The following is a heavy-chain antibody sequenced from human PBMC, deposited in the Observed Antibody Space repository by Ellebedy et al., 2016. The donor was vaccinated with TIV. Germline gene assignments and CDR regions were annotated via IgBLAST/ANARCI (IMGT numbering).Heavy chain of an antibody. CDR2: IYYSGSI. V-gene: IGHV4-34*11. J-gene: IGHJ4*02. D-gene: IGHD1-26*01. CDR1: GGSFSGYY. CDR3: ARSGDRKYYFDY. Sequence: GSLRLXXAVYGGSFSGYYWSWIRQPPGKGLEWIGYIYYSGSINYNPSLKSRVTISVDTSKNQFSLKLSSVTAADTAVYYCARSGDRKYYFDYWGQGTLVTVSS.